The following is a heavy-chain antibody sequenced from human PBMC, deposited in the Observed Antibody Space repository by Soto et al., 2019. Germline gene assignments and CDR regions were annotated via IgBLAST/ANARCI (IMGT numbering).Heavy chain of an antibody. J-gene: IGHJ6*03. CDR3: ARGGLLGITLREYSSCYMDA. V-gene: IGHV4-31*03. CDR2: IYYSGST. D-gene: IGHD2-15*01. Sequence: SETLSLTCTVSGGSISSGGYYWSWIRQHPGKGLEWIGYIYYSGSTYYNPSLKSRVTISVDTSKNQFSLKLSSVTAADTAVYYCARGGLLGITLREYSSCYMDAWGKGTTVTVS. CDR1: GGSISSGGYY.